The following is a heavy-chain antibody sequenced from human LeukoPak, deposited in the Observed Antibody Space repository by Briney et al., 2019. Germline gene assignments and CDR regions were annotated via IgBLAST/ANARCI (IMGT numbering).Heavy chain of an antibody. D-gene: IGHD6-13*01. V-gene: IGHV4-39*07. CDR1: GGSISSSSYY. J-gene: IGHJ4*02. CDR2: IYYSGST. Sequence: PSETLSLTCTVSGGSISSSSYYWGWIRQPPGKGLEWIGSIYYSGSTYYNPSLKSRVTISVDTSKNQFSLKLSSVTAADTAVYYCAACIAAAGYYFDYWGQGTLVTVSS. CDR3: AACIAAAGYYFDY.